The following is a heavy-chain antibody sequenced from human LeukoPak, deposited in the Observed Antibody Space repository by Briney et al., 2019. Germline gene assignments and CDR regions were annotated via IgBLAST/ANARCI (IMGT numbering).Heavy chain of an antibody. CDR2: IYYSGST. V-gene: IGHV4-39*07. Sequence: PSATLSLTCTVSGGSISSSSYYWGWIRQPPGKGLEWIGSIYYSGSTYYNPSLKTRVTISVDTSKNQFSLKLSSVTAADTAVYYCARNAPEGSWTDYWGQGTLVTVS. J-gene: IGHJ4*02. CDR3: ARNAPEGSWTDY. CDR1: GGSISSSSYY. D-gene: IGHD6-13*01.